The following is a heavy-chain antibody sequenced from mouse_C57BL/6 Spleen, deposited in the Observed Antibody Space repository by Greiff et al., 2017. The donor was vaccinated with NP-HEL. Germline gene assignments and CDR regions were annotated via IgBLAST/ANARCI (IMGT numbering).Heavy chain of an antibody. D-gene: IGHD2-5*01. CDR1: GYTFTSYW. Sequence: VQLQQPGAELVKPGASVKMSCKASGYTFTSYWITWVKQRPGQGLEWIGDIYPGSGSTHYNEKFKSKATLTVDTSSSTAYMQLSSLTSEDSAVYYCARGSSNFLYYFDYWGQGTTLTVSS. V-gene: IGHV1-55*01. J-gene: IGHJ2*01. CDR2: IYPGSGST. CDR3: ARGSSNFLYYFDY.